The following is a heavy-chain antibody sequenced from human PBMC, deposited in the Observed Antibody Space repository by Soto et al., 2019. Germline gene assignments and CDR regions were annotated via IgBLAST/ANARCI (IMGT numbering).Heavy chain of an antibody. V-gene: IGHV3-23*01. D-gene: IGHD6-13*01. CDR1: GFTFSNYS. CDR2: ISGSGGST. Sequence: PGGSLRLSCAASGFTFSNYSVTWVRQAPGKGLEWVSTISGSGGSTYYADSVKGRFTISRDNSKNTLYLQMNSLRAEDTAVYYCAKDQGSSWYEIDYWGQGTLVTVCS. CDR3: AKDQGSSWYEIDY. J-gene: IGHJ4*02.